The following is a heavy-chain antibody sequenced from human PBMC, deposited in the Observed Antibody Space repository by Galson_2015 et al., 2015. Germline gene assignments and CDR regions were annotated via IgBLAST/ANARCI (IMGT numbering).Heavy chain of an antibody. CDR3: ASLRPDGSG. V-gene: IGHV5-10-1*01. D-gene: IGHD6-19*01. J-gene: IGHJ4*02. Sequence: GLEWMGRIDPSDSYTNYSPSFQGHVTISADKSISTAYLQWSSLKASDTAMYYCASLRPDGSGWGKGTLVTVSS. CDR2: IDPSDSYT.